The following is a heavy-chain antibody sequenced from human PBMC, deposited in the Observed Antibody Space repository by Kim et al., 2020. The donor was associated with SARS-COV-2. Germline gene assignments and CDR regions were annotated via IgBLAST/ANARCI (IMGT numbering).Heavy chain of an antibody. D-gene: IGHD2-8*01. J-gene: IGHJ4*02. CDR3: ARGGGIVLMVYEIDY. V-gene: IGHV1-2*02. CDR1: GYTFTGYY. Sequence: ASVKVSCKASGYTFTGYYMHWVRQAPGQGLEWMGWINPNSGGTNYAQKFQGRVTMTRDTSISTAYMELSRLRSDDTAVYYCARGGGIVLMVYEIDYWGQGTLVTVSS. CDR2: INPNSGGT.